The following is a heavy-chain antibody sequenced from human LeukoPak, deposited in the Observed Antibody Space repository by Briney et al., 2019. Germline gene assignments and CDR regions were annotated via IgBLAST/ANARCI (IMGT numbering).Heavy chain of an antibody. D-gene: IGHD6-19*01. J-gene: IGHJ4*02. Sequence: GGTLRLSCADSGFTFSSHWMSWVRQAPGKGLEWVANIKQDGSEIYYLDSVKGRFTISRDNAKNSLYLQMNSLRVEDTAVYYCATIEAVRFHYWGQGTLVTVSS. V-gene: IGHV3-7*01. CDR1: GFTFSSHW. CDR3: ATIEAVRFHY. CDR2: IKQDGSEI.